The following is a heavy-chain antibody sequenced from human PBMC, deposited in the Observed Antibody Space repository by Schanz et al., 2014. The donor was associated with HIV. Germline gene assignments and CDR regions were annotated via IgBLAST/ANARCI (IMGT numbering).Heavy chain of an antibody. CDR2: IGHEGNDI. CDR1: GFDFGVYG. V-gene: IGHV3-33*01. D-gene: IGHD1-26*01. J-gene: IGHJ4*02. Sequence: QVQLVESGGGVVQPGGSLRLSCAASGFDFGVYGMYWVRQAPGKGPEWVAVIGHEGNDIHYVDSVAGRFSISRDNSKNTLYLQLGSLRTEDTAVYYCARDLNVGRHFDHWGQGTLVTVSS. CDR3: ARDLNVGRHFDH.